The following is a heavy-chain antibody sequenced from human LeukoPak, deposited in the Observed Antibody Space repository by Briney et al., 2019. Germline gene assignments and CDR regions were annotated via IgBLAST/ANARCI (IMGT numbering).Heavy chain of an antibody. CDR3: ARDPESSSDAFDI. CDR2: ISSSGSTI. D-gene: IGHD1-14*01. CDR1: GFTFSDYY. Sequence: PGGSLRLSCSAFGFTFSDYYISCSRQATGKGPETFSYISSSGSTIYDAESVRGRFTISRDNAKNSLYMKIYSLRAEDTAVYYCARDPESSSDAFDIWGQGTMVTVSS. J-gene: IGHJ3*02. V-gene: IGHV3-11*01.